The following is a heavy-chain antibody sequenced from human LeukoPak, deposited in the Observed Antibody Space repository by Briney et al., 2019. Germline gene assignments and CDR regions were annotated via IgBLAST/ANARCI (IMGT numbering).Heavy chain of an antibody. J-gene: IGHJ4*02. Sequence: QPGGSLRLSCAASGFTFSSYWMHWVRQAPGKGLVWVSRINSDGRSTSYADSVKGRFTISRDNAKNTLYLQMNSLRAEDTAVYYCAQEGTGDYYFDYWGQGTLVTVSS. CDR1: GFTFSSYW. V-gene: IGHV3-74*01. CDR3: AQEGTGDYYFDY. CDR2: INSDGRST. D-gene: IGHD7-27*01.